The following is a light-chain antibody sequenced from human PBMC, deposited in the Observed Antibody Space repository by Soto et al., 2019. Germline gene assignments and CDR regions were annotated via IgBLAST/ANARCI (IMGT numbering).Light chain of an antibody. CDR2: EAS. Sequence: EIVLTQSPATLSLSPGERATLSCRASQSVSTFLAWYQQKPGQAPRLLIYEASNRATGIPARFSGSGSGTDFTLTIGSVEPEDSAVYYCQQRTKWPLTFGQGTKVEIK. CDR1: QSVSTF. J-gene: IGKJ1*01. V-gene: IGKV3-11*01. CDR3: QQRTKWPLT.